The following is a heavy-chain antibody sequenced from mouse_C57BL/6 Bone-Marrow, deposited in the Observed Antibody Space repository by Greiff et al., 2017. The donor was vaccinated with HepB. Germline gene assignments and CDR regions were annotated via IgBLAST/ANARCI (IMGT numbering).Heavy chain of an antibody. Sequence: VQVVESGAELARPGASVKLSCKASGYTFTSYGISWVKQRTGQGLEWIGEIYPRSGNTYYNEKFKGKATLTADKSSSTAYMELRSLTSEDSAVYFCARYGNFFDYWGQGTTLTVSS. J-gene: IGHJ2*01. CDR1: GYTFTSYG. V-gene: IGHV1-81*01. CDR3: ARYGNFFDY. D-gene: IGHD2-1*01. CDR2: IYPRSGNT.